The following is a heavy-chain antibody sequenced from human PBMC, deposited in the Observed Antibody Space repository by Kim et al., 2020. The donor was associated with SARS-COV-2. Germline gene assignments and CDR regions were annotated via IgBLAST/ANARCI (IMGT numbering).Heavy chain of an antibody. Sequence: YNPSLKSRVTISVDTSKNQFSLELSSVAAADTAVYYCARVDTVVRQFDYWGEGTLVTVSS. V-gene: IGHV4-34*01. D-gene: IGHD2-15*01. J-gene: IGHJ4*02. CDR3: ARVDTVVRQFDY.